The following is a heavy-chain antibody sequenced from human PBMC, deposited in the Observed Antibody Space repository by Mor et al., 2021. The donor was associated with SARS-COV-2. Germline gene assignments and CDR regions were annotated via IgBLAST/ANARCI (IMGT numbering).Heavy chain of an antibody. CDR3: AKDPLMVRGGKDY. Sequence: AISGSGGSTYYADSVKGRFTISRDNSKNTLYLQMNSLRAEDTAVYYCAKDPLMVRGGKDYWGQGTLVTVSS. J-gene: IGHJ4*02. V-gene: IGHV3-23*01. D-gene: IGHD3-10*01. CDR2: ISGSGGST.